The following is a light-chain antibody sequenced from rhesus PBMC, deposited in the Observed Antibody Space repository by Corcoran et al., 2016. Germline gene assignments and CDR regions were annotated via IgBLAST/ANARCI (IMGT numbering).Light chain of an antibody. J-gene: IGKJ4*01. V-gene: IGKV1S5*01. Sequence: DIQMTQSPSSLSASVGDRVTITCRASQTISSYLAWYQQKPGKVPKILIYAASSLESGVPSRFSGRGSGTEFTLTISSLQAEDFATYYCQQHNSHPLTFGGGTKVELK. CDR1: QTISSY. CDR3: QQHNSHPLT. CDR2: AAS.